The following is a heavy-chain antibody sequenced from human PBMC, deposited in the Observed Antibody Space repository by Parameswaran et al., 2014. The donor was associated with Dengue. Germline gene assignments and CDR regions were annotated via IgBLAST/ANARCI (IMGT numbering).Heavy chain of an antibody. CDR3: ARVEPARPTQWYGNYGMDV. J-gene: IGHJ6*02. CDR2: INHSGST. Sequence: VRQAPGKAGWIGEINHSGSTNYNPSLKSRVTISVDTSKNQFSLKLSSVTAADTAVYYCARVEPARPTQWYGNYGMDVWGQGTTVTVSS. V-gene: IGHV4-34*01. D-gene: IGHD6-6*01.